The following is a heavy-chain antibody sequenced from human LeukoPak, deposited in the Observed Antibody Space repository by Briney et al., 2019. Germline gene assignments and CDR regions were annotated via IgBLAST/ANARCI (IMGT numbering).Heavy chain of an antibody. D-gene: IGHD4-17*01. CDR3: ARHVNDGDYPLDY. CDR1: GGSISSYY. CDR2: IYYSGST. V-gene: IGHV4-59*08. J-gene: IGHJ4*02. Sequence: PSETLSLTCTVSGGSISSYYWSWTRQPPGKGLEWIGYIYYSGSTNYNPSLKSRVTISVDTSKNQFSLKLSSVTAADTAVYYCARHVNDGDYPLDYWGQGTLVTVSS.